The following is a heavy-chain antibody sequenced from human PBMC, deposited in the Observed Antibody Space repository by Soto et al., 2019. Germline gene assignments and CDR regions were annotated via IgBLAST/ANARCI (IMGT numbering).Heavy chain of an antibody. CDR1: GGTFSSYA. D-gene: IGHD3-22*01. CDR2: IIPIFGTA. Sequence: QVQLVQSGAEVKKPGSSVKVSCKASGGTFSSYAISWVRQAPGQGLEWMGGIIPIFGTANYAQKFQGRVTIXXDXSRXTAYMELSSLRSEDTAVYYCARDLYYDSSGYSAGYWGQGTLVTVSS. J-gene: IGHJ4*02. CDR3: ARDLYYDSSGYSAGY. V-gene: IGHV1-69*12.